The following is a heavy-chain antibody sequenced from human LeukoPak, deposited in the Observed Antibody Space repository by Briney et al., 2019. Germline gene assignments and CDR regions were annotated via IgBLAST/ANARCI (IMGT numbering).Heavy chain of an antibody. CDR3: TRGGGWYVVDY. V-gene: IGHV3-21*01. CDR2: ISSSSSYI. Sequence: GGSLRLSCAASGFTFSSSSMNWVRQAPGKGLEWVSSISSSSSYIYYADSVKGRFIISRDNAKNSLYLQMNSLRADDTAVYYCTRGGGWYVVDYWGQGTLVTVSS. J-gene: IGHJ4*02. CDR1: GFTFSSSS. D-gene: IGHD6-19*01.